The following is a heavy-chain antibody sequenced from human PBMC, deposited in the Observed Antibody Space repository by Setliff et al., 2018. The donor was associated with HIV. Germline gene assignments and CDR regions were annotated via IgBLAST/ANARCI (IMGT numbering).Heavy chain of an antibody. Sequence: PSETLSLTCAVSGGPLNSRNWWSWVRQPPGKGLEWIGEVFHSGSANSNASLRSRVMISVDTSKNQFSLKLSAVTAADTAVYYCARDHVCGSRTGFDPWGPGILVTVSS. CDR1: GGPLNSRNW. CDR2: VFHSGSA. V-gene: IGHV4-4*02. CDR3: ARDHVCGSRTGFDP. J-gene: IGHJ5*02. D-gene: IGHD2-21*01.